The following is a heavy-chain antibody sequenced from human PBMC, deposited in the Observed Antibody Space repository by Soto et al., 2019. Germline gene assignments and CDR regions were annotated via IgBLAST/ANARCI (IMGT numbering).Heavy chain of an antibody. Sequence: QVQMVESGGGVVQPGRSLTLSCAASGFTFSRYGMHWVRQAPGKGLEWVAVIWNDGSNIYYADSVKGRFTISRDNSKNTLYLQINSLGADDTAIYYCATLVDRGSRDYWGQGTLVTVSS. V-gene: IGHV3-33*01. J-gene: IGHJ4*02. CDR2: IWNDGSNI. D-gene: IGHD1-26*01. CDR1: GFTFSRYG. CDR3: ATLVDRGSRDY.